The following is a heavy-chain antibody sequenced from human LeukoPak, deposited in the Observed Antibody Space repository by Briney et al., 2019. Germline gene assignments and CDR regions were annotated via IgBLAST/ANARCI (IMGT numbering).Heavy chain of an antibody. CDR2: INPSGGST. Sequence: GASVKASCKASGYTFTSYYMHWVRQAPGQGLEWMGIINPSGGSTSYAQKFQGRVTMTRDTSTSTVYMELSSLRSEDTAVYYCARDPSCSSTSCYHDAFDIWGQGTMVTVSS. CDR3: ARDPSCSSTSCYHDAFDI. D-gene: IGHD2-2*01. CDR1: GYTFTSYY. J-gene: IGHJ3*02. V-gene: IGHV1-46*03.